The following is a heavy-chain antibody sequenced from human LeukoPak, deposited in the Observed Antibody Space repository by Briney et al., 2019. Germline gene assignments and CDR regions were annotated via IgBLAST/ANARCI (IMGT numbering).Heavy chain of an antibody. Sequence: GESLKISCKGSGYSFTNYWIGWVRQMPGKGLEWVGFIYPGDSDTRYSPSFQGQVTISADKSITTAYLQWSSQKASDTAIYYCARPGNTGTDYFQFWGQGTLVTVSS. CDR1: GYSFTNYW. CDR3: ARPGNTGTDYFQF. CDR2: IYPGDSDT. J-gene: IGHJ4*02. V-gene: IGHV5-51*01. D-gene: IGHD1-7*01.